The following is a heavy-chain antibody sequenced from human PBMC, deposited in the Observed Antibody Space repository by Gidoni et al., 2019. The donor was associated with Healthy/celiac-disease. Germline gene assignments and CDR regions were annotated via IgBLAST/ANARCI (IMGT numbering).Heavy chain of an antibody. CDR1: GGSFSGYY. J-gene: IGHJ4*02. V-gene: IGHV4-34*01. CDR2: INHSGST. CDR3: ARVGRYLPRLDY. D-gene: IGHD1-1*01. Sequence: QVQLQQWGAGLLKPSETLSLTCSVSGGSFSGYYWSWIRQPPGKGQEWIGEINHSGSTNYNPSLKSRVTISVDTPKNQFSLKLSSVTAADTAVYYCARVGRYLPRLDYWGQGTLVTVSS.